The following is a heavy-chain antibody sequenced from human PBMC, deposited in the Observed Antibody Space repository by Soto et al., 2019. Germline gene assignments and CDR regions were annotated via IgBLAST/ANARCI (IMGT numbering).Heavy chain of an antibody. Sequence: SETLSLTCAVSGGSISSGGYSWGWIRQPPGKGLEWIGYIYHSVSTYYNPSLKSRVTISVDRSKNQFSLRLSSVTAADTAVYYCARVPDDWGQGTLVTVS. V-gene: IGHV4-30-2*01. CDR2: IYHSVST. CDR1: GGSISSGGYS. CDR3: ARVPDD. J-gene: IGHJ4*02.